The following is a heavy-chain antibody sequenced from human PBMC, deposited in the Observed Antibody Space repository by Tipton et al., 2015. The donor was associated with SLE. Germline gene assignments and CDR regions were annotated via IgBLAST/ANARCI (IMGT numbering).Heavy chain of an antibody. J-gene: IGHJ4*02. V-gene: IGHV3-53*01. CDR3: ARADYDSLYYFDY. CDR1: GSTVSSNY. CDR2: IYSGGST. Sequence: SLRLSCAASGSTVSSNYMSWVRQAPGKGLEWVSVIYSGGSTYYADSVKGRFTISRDNSKNTLYLQMNSLRAEDTAVYYCARADYDSLYYFDYWGQGTLVTVSS. D-gene: IGHD5-12*01.